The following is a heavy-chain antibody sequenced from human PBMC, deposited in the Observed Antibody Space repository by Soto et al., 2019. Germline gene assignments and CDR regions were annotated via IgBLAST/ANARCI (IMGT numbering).Heavy chain of an antibody. V-gene: IGHV3-33*01. D-gene: IGHD2-15*01. CDR1: GFTFSSYG. CDR2: IWYDGSNK. CDR3: ARAQRGRYCSGGSCDSVYYNWFDP. Sequence: QVQLVESGGGVVQPGRSLRLSCAASGFTFSSYGMHWVRQAPGKGLEWVAVIWYDGSNKYYADSVKGRFTISRDNSKNTLYLQMNSLRAEDTAVYYCARAQRGRYCSGGSCDSVYYNWFDPWGQGTLVTVSS. J-gene: IGHJ5*02.